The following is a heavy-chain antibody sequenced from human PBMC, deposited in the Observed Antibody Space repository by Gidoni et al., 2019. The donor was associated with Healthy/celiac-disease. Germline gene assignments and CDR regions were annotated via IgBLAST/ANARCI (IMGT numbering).Heavy chain of an antibody. CDR2: IIPIFGTA. J-gene: IGHJ3*02. CDR1: GGTFISYA. V-gene: IGHV1-69*01. Sequence: QVQLVQSVAELKKPGSSVKVSCKASGGTFISYAISGVRQAPGQGLEWMGGIIPIFGTANYAQKFQGRVTITADESTSTAYMELSSLRSEDTAVYYCARAGMRAGTFLPHAFDIWGQGTMVTVSS. CDR3: ARAGMRAGTFLPHAFDI. D-gene: IGHD1-1*01.